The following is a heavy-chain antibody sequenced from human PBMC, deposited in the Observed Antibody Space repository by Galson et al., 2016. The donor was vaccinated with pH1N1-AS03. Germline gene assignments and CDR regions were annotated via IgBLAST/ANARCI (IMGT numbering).Heavy chain of an antibody. V-gene: IGHV1-18*04. Sequence: SVKVSCKASGYTFTDYALSWVRQAPGQGLEWMGWIGTYNGDANYAEKFQGRVTMTTDPSTSTAYMELRSLRSDDTAVYYCARAPVIVVVEAATPGAFDIWGQGTTVTVSS. CDR3: ARAPVIVVVEAATPGAFDI. CDR2: IGTYNGDA. D-gene: IGHD2-15*01. J-gene: IGHJ3*02. CDR1: GYTFTDYA.